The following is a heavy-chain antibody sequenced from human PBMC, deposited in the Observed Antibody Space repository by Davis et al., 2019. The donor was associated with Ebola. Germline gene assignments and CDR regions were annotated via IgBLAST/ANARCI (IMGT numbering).Heavy chain of an antibody. CDR1: GGSFSGYY. J-gene: IGHJ4*02. V-gene: IGHV4-34*01. CDR2: INHSGST. CDR3: ARGDIVVVPAALDY. Sequence: SGTLSLTCAVYGGSFSGYYWSWIRQPPGKGLEWIGEINHSGSTNYNPSLKSRVTISVDTSKNQFSLKLSSVTAADTAVYYCARGDIVVVPAALDYWGQGTLVTVSS. D-gene: IGHD2-2*01.